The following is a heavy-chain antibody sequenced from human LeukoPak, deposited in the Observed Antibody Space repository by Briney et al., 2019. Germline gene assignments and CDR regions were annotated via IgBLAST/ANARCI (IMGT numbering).Heavy chain of an antibody. V-gene: IGHV4-34*01. Sequence: NPSETLSLTCAVYGGSFSGYYWSWIRQPPGKGLEWIGEINHNGSTNYNPSLKSRVTISVDTSKNQFSLKLSSVTAADTAVYYCARGRPITIFGVVIIAGYFDYWGQGTLVTVSS. D-gene: IGHD3-3*01. CDR1: GGSFSGYY. J-gene: IGHJ4*02. CDR2: INHNGST. CDR3: ARGRPITIFGVVIIAGYFDY.